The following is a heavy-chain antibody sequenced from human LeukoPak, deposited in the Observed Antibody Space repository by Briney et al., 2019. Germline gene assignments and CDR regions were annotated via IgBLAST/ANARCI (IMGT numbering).Heavy chain of an antibody. D-gene: IGHD3-10*01. V-gene: IGHV4-39*07. CDR3: ARNPNVGSGSHYFDY. CDR2: SYYGGSS. CDR1: GCSISSSNYY. J-gene: IGHJ4*02. Sequence: SETLSLTCTVSGCSISSSNYYWGWIRQPPGKGLEWIGNSYYGGSSYYNPSLQSRVTISVDTSKNQFSLKLSSVTAADTAVYYCARNPNVGSGSHYFDYWGQGTLVTVSS.